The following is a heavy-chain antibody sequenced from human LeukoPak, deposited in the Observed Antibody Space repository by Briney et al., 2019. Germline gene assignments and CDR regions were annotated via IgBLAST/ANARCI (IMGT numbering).Heavy chain of an antibody. CDR3: ARVIDQYSSGWYLGY. V-gene: IGHV4-39*07. Sequence: PSQTLSLTCTVSGGSISSSDYYWGWVRQPPGKGLEWIGSIYYSYSGSTYFSPSLKSRLTLSTDTSKNQFSLKLSSVTAAYTAVYYCARVIDQYSSGWYLGYWGRETLVTVSS. D-gene: IGHD6-19*01. CDR1: GGSISSSDYY. J-gene: IGHJ4*02. CDR2: IYYSYSGST.